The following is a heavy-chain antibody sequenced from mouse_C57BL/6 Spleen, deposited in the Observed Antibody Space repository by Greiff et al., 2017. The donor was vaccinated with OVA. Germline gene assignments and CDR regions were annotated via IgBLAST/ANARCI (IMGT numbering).Heavy chain of an antibody. CDR3: TQGGSSYDAMDY. CDR2: IDPEDGDN. J-gene: IGHJ4*01. Sequence: EVQLKESGAELVRPGASVKLSCTASGFNIKDYYMHWVKQRPEQGLEWIGRIDPEDGDNEYAPKFPGKATMTADTSSNTAYLQLSSLTSEDTAVYYCTQGGSSYDAMDYWGQGTSVTVSS. CDR1: GFNIKDYY. V-gene: IGHV14-1*01. D-gene: IGHD1-1*01.